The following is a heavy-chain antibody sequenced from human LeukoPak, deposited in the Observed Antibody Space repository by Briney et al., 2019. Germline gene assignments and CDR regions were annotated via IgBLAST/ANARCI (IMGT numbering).Heavy chain of an antibody. J-gene: IGHJ4*02. CDR2: IIGSGGTT. Sequence: GGSLRLSCAASGFSFSNYGMNWVRQAPGKRLEWVSGIIGSGGTTYYAESVKGRFTISRDNSKNTLDLQMNSLRAEDTAVYYCAKDELLLSFEDWGQGTLVTVSS. D-gene: IGHD3-10*01. V-gene: IGHV3-23*01. CDR3: AKDELLLSFED. CDR1: GFSFSNYG.